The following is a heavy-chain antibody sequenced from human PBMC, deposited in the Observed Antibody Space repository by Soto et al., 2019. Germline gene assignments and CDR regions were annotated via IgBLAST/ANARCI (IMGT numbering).Heavy chain of an antibody. V-gene: IGHV3-66*01. Sequence: QPGGSLRLSCAASGFTFSSNYMSWVRQAPGKGLEWVSVIYSGGSTYYADSVKGRFTISRDNAKNSLYLQMNSLRAEDTAVYYCFRARVVSSGDYRGAGWGQGTLVTVSS. J-gene: IGHJ4*02. D-gene: IGHD3-22*01. CDR2: IYSGGST. CDR1: GFTFSSNY. CDR3: FRARVVSSGDYRGAG.